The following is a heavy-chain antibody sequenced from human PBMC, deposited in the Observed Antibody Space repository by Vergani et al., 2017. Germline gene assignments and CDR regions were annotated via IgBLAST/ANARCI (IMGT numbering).Heavy chain of an antibody. CDR3: ARPSPPGDYDALDI. CDR2: RKQDGSET. V-gene: IGHV3-7*01. J-gene: IGHJ3*02. Sequence: EVQLVESGGGLVQPGGSLRLSCAASGFMFSNYWMNWVRQAPGKGLEWVANRKQDGSETYYVDSLRGRFTISRDNAKNSLYLQMNSLRAEDTVVNPGARPSPPGDYDALDIWGQGTMVTVSS. CDR1: GFMFSNYW. D-gene: IGHD4-17*01.